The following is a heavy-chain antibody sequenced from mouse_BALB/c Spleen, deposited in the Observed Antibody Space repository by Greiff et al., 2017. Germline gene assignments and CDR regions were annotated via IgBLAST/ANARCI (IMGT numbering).Heavy chain of an antibody. CDR1: GYTFTSYV. D-gene: IGHD1-1*01. J-gene: IGHJ1*01. CDR3: ARSGYYGSSYYWYFDV. V-gene: IGHV1-14*01. Sequence: VQLKESGPELVKPGASVKMSCKASGYTFTSYVMHWVKQKPGQGLEWIGYINPYNDGTKYNEKFKGKATLTSDKSSSTAYMELSSLTSEDSAVYYCARSGYYGSSYYWYFDVWGAGTTVTVSS. CDR2: INPYNDGT.